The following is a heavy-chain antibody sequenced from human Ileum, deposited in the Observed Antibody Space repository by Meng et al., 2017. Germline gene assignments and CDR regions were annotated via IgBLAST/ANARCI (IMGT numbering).Heavy chain of an antibody. CDR2: VYHTGIT. D-gene: IGHD5-24*01. CDR3: ARDLRDGYNFEGFDI. Sequence: SETLSLTCTVSGGSMSRYYWTWIRQPPGKGLEWLGYVYHTGITNYNPSLKTRVTISVDTSKNQFSLKLSSVTAAETAVYYCARDLRDGYNFEGFDIWGQGTKVTVSS. J-gene: IGHJ3*02. CDR1: GGSMSRYY. V-gene: IGHV4-59*01.